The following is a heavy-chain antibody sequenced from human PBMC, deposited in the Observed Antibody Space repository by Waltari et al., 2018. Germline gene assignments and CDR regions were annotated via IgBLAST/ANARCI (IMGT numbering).Heavy chain of an antibody. CDR2: INAGNGNT. CDR3: ARGITIFGVVSYYFDY. D-gene: IGHD3-3*01. Sequence: QVQLVQSGAEVKKPGASVKVSCKASGYTFTSYAMHWVRQAPGQRLEWMGWINAGNGNTKYSQEFQGRVTITRDTSASTAYMELSSLRSEDMAVYYCARGITIFGVVSYYFDYWGQGTLVTVSS. V-gene: IGHV1-3*03. CDR1: GYTFTSYA. J-gene: IGHJ4*02.